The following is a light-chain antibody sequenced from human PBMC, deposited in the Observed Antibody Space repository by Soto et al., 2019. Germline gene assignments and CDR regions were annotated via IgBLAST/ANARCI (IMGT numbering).Light chain of an antibody. V-gene: IGKV1-12*01. CDR3: RRANLFPFS. CDR2: AAS. CDR1: RVISSW. J-gene: IGKJ3*01. Sequence: DIQMTQSPSSVSASVGDRVTITGRASRVISSWLAWYQQNPGKAPKHLSYAASSLQSGVPSRFSGSAAGTDFTLTISRLQTEDFATYYCRRANLFPFSCGPWTKVD.